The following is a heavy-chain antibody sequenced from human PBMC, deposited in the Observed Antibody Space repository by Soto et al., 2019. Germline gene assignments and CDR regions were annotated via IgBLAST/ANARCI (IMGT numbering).Heavy chain of an antibody. CDR3: TNPQVYYGMDV. CDR1: GFTFSGSA. Sequence: EVQLVESGGGLVQPGGSLKLSCAASGFTFSGSAVHWVRQASGKGLEWVGRIRSKANNYATAYAASVQGRFTIFRDDLKHTAYLQMNSLKTEDTAVYYCTNPQVYYGMDVWGQGTTVTVSS. J-gene: IGHJ6*02. V-gene: IGHV3-73*02. CDR2: IRSKANNYAT.